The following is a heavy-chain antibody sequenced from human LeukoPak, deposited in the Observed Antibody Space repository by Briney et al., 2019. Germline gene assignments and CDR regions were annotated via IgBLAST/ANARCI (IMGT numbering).Heavy chain of an antibody. D-gene: IGHD3-3*01. Sequence: SVKVSCKASVGTLSSYAISWVRQAPGQGLEWVGGVIPIFGTANYAQKLQGRVTITADESTSTAYMELSSLRSEDTAVYYCARDTAFWSGYYLFGYWGQGTLVTVSS. V-gene: IGHV1-69*13. CDR1: VGTLSSYA. CDR2: VIPIFGTA. CDR3: ARDTAFWSGYYLFGY. J-gene: IGHJ4*02.